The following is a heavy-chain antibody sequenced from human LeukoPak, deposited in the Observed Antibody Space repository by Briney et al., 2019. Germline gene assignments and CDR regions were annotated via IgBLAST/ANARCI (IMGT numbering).Heavy chain of an antibody. D-gene: IGHD6-19*01. CDR1: GGPISSYY. V-gene: IGHV4-59*01. CDR3: ASGVAVAHEYFQH. Sequence: SETLSLTCTVSGGPISSYYWSWIRQPPGKGLEWIGYIYYSGSTNYNPSLKSRVTISVDTSKNQFSLKLSSVTAADTAVYYCASGVAVAHEYFQHWGQGTLVTVSS. CDR2: IYYSGST. J-gene: IGHJ1*01.